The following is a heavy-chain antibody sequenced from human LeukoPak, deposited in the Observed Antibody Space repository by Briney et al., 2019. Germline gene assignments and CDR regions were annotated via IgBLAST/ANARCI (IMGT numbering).Heavy chain of an antibody. V-gene: IGHV1-46*03. CDR1: GYTFTSYY. Sequence: WASVKVSCKAPGYTFTSYYMHWVRQAPGQGLEWMGIINPSGGSTSYAQKFQGRVTMTRDTSTSTVYMELSSLRSEDTAVYYCARAKSRITMVRGVITTYNWFDPWGQGTLVTVSS. CDR2: INPSGGST. J-gene: IGHJ5*02. CDR3: ARAKSRITMVRGVITTYNWFDP. D-gene: IGHD3-10*01.